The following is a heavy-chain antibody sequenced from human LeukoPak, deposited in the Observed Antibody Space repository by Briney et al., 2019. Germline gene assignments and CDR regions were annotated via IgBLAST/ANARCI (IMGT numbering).Heavy chain of an antibody. J-gene: IGHJ4*02. CDR1: GGTFSSYA. Sequence: SVKVSCKASGGTFSSYAISWVRQAPGQGLEWMGGIIPIFGTANYAQKFQGRVTITAVESMSTAYMELSSLRSEDAAVYYCARGWLAETTVVTPYNYWGQGTLVTVSS. V-gene: IGHV1-69*01. CDR3: ARGWLAETTVVTPYNY. D-gene: IGHD4-23*01. CDR2: IIPIFGTA.